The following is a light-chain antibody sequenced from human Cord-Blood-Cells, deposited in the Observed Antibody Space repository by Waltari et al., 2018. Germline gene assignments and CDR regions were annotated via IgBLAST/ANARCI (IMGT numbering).Light chain of an antibody. CDR2: ENN. Sequence: QAVLPQPRSVAAAPGQKFTLSCLGSSAHVGNNYVSCSQQLPGAAPKLLIYENNKRPSGIPDRFSGSKSGTSATLGITGLQTGDEADYYCGTWDSSLSAGVFGGGTKLTVL. J-gene: IGLJ3*02. V-gene: IGLV1-51*02. CDR3: GTWDSSLSAGV. CDR1: SAHVGNNY.